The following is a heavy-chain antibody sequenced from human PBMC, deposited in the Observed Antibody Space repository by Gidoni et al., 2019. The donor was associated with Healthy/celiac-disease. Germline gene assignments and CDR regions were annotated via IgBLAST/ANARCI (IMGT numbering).Heavy chain of an antibody. CDR3: TTPSGYSSGWYDFDY. J-gene: IGHJ4*02. V-gene: IGHV3-49*03. CDR1: VFTFGDSS. D-gene: IGHD6-19*01. CDR2: IRSKAYGGTT. Sequence: EVQLVESGGGLVQPGRSLRLSCPASVFTFGDSSMSWFRQAPGKGLEWVGFIRSKAYGGTTEYAASVKGRFTISRDDSKSIAYLQMNSLKTEDSAVYYCTTPSGYSSGWYDFDYWGQGTLVTVSS.